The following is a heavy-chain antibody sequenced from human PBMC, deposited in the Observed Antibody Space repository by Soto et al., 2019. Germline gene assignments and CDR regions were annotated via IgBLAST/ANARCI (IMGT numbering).Heavy chain of an antibody. CDR2: ISSSSSTI. D-gene: IGHD3-22*01. Sequence: EVQLVESGGGLVQPGGSLRLSCAASGFTFSSYSMNCVRQAPGKGLEWVSYISSSSSTIYYADSVKGRFTISRDNAKNSLYLQMNSLRAEDTAVYYCARSRDYYDSSGYYAEYFQHWGQGTLVTVSS. V-gene: IGHV3-48*01. CDR1: GFTFSSYS. CDR3: ARSRDYYDSSGYYAEYFQH. J-gene: IGHJ1*01.